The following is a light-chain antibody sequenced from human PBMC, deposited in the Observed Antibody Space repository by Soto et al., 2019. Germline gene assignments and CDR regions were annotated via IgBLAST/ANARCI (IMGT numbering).Light chain of an antibody. CDR3: QHYYTSYTT. CDR1: QSVTGNY. Sequence: EFVLTQSPGTLSLSPGERATLSCGASQSVTGNYLAWYQQKPGQAPRLLIFGASTRATGIPDRFSGSGSGTDFTLTISRLEPEDFEVYYCQHYYTSYTTFGQGTKVDIK. J-gene: IGKJ1*01. CDR2: GAS. V-gene: IGKV3-20*01.